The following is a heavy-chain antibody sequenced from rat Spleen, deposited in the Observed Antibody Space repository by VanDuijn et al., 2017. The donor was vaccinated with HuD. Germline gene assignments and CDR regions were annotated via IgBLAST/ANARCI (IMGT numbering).Heavy chain of an antibody. V-gene: IGHV5-20*01. CDR3: TTDGNWEGNYWYFDF. Sequence: EVQLAESGGGVVQPGRSMKLSCAASGFTYSNYVMAWVRQAPTKGLEWVASICIGGGNMYYRDSGKGRFTISRDNAKSSLYLQMDSLRSEDTATYYCTTDGNWEGNYWYFDFWGPGTMVTVSS. CDR2: ICIGGGNM. CDR1: GFTYSNYV. J-gene: IGHJ1*01. D-gene: IGHD5-1*01.